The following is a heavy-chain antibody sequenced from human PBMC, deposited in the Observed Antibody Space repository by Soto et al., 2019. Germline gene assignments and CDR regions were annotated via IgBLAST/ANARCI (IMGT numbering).Heavy chain of an antibody. J-gene: IGHJ4*02. CDR1: GFTFTSSP. V-gene: IGHV1-58*01. CDR2: IVVGSGNT. Sequence: SVKVSCKASGFTFTSSPVQWVRQARGQRLEWIGWIVVGSGNTNYAQKFQERVTITRDMSTSTAYMELSSLRSEDTAVYYCAADLFLGRGSREGREGYYAHYWGQGTLVTVSS. D-gene: IGHD3-22*01. CDR3: AADLFLGRGSREGREGYYAHY.